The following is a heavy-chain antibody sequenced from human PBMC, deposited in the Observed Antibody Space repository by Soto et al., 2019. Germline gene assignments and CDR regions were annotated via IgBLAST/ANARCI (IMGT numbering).Heavy chain of an antibody. CDR1: VGTFSSYA. CDR2: IIPIFGTA. CDR3: ASQAVTRNFDY. D-gene: IGHD4-17*01. Sequence: SVKVSCKASVGTFSSYAISWVRQAPGQGLEWMGGIIPIFGTANYAQKFQGRVTITADKSTSTAYMELSSLRSEDTAVYYCASQAVTRNFDYWGQGTLVTVSS. V-gene: IGHV1-69*06. J-gene: IGHJ4*02.